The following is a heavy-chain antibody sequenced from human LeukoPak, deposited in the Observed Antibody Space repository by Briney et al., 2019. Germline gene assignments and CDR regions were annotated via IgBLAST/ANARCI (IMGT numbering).Heavy chain of an antibody. J-gene: IGHJ4*02. CDR3: ASESNYDS. V-gene: IGHV3-66*02. CDR2: IYSGGST. CDR1: GFTVSSTY. Sequence: PGGSLRLSCAASGFTVSSTYMSRVRQAPGKGLEWVSVIYSGGSTFYADSVKGRFTISRDNSENTLSLQMNSLRGEDTAVYYCASESNYDSWGQGTLVTVSS.